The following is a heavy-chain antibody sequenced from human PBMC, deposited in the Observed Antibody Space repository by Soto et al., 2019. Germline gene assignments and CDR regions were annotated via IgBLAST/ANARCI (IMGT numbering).Heavy chain of an antibody. V-gene: IGHV1-69*01. D-gene: IGHD3-3*01. Sequence: QVQLVQSGAEVKKPGSSVKVSCKASGGTFSSYAISWVRQAPGQGLEWMGGIIPIFGTANYAQKFQGRVTITADESTSTAYMELSSLRSEDTAVYYCAREEEAFWSGYHYGMDVWGQGTTVTVSS. J-gene: IGHJ6*02. CDR3: AREEEAFWSGYHYGMDV. CDR1: GGTFSSYA. CDR2: IIPIFGTA.